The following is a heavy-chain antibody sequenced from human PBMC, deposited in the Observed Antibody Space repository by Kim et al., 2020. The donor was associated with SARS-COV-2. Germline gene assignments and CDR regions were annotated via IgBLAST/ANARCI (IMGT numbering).Heavy chain of an antibody. D-gene: IGHD3-3*01. J-gene: IGHJ6*02. Sequence: DSMKGRFTISRDNAKNSLYLQMNSLRDEDTAVYYCARSGSRRYYYYGMDVWGQGTTVTVSS. CDR3: ARSGSRRYYYYGMDV. V-gene: IGHV3-48*02.